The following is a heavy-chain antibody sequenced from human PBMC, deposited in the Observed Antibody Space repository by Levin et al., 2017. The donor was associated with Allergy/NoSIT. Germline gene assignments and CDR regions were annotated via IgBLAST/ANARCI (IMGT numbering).Heavy chain of an antibody. Sequence: GESLKISCRGSGYNFVNYWIGWVRQMPGEGLEWMGIVNPADSETRYSPSFQGRVTISADKSITTAYLQLNSLKASDTAIYYCARHGVSIFGLFIYDSWGQGTLVTVSS. CDR3: ARHGVSIFGLFIYDS. D-gene: IGHD3/OR15-3a*01. CDR1: GYNFVNYW. CDR2: VNPADSET. J-gene: IGHJ4*02. V-gene: IGHV5-51*01.